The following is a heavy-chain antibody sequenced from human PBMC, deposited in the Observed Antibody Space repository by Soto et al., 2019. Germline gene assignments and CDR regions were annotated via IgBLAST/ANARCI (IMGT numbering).Heavy chain of an antibody. CDR1: GYTFTSYA. D-gene: IGHD3-3*01. V-gene: IGHV1-3*01. CDR3: AREGSVLRFLEWLPELDY. J-gene: IGHJ4*02. Sequence: QVQLVQSGAEVKKPGASVKVSCKASGYTFTSYAMHWVRQAPVQRLEWMGWINAGNGNTKYSQKFQGRVTITRDTSASTAYMELSSLRSEDTAVYYCAREGSVLRFLEWLPELDYWGLGTLVTVSS. CDR2: INAGNGNT.